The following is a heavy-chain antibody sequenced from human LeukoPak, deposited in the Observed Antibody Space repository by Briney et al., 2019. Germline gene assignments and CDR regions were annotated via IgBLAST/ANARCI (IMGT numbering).Heavy chain of an antibody. J-gene: IGHJ5*02. CDR1: GGSISSSSYY. Sequence: PSETLSLTCTVSGGSISSSSYYWGWIRQPPGKGLEWIGSIYYSGSTYYNPSLKSRVTISVDTSKNQFSLKLSSVTAADTAVYYCARNSYGYWYNWFDPWGQGTLVTVSS. CDR3: ARNSYGYWYNWFDP. CDR2: IYYSGST. D-gene: IGHD5-18*01. V-gene: IGHV4-39*07.